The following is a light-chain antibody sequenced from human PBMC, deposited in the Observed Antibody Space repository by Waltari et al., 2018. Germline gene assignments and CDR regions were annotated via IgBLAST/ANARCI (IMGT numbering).Light chain of an antibody. J-gene: IGLJ2*01. V-gene: IGLV2-8*01. Sequence: QSALTQPPSASGSPGQSVTLSCTGTSSDGGGYNYVSWYQQPPGKAPKLMIYEVSKRPSGVPDRFSGSKSGNTASLTVSGLQAEDEADYYCSSYAGSNNVVFGGGTKLTVL. CDR2: EVS. CDR3: SSYAGSNNVV. CDR1: SSDGGGYNY.